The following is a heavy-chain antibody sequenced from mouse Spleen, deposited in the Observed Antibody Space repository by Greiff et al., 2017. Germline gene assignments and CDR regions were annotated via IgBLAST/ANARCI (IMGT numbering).Heavy chain of an antibody. CDR2: IYPGDGDT. V-gene: IGHV1-82*01. D-gene: IGHD2-4*01. Sequence: VQLQESGPELVKPGASVKISCKASGYAFSSSWMNWVKQRPGKGLEWIGRIYPGDGDTNYNGKFKGKATLTADKSSSTAYMQLSSLTSEDSAVYFCARHEDYDYLFDYWGQGTTLTVSS. J-gene: IGHJ2*01. CDR3: ARHEDYDYLFDY. CDR1: GYAFSSSW.